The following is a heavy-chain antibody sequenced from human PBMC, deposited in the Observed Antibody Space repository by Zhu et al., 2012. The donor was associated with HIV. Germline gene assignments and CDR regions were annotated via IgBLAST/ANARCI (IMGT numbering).Heavy chain of an antibody. Sequence: QVRLQESGPGLVKPSETLSLTCSVSGGSIRSSSYYWGWIRQPPGKGLEWVGSLYYSGSTYYNPSLKSRVTMSIDTSRNHLSLKLTSVTAADTAVYYCVRPSRDQYYYASSFDYWGQGSLLTVSS. V-gene: IGHV4-39*07. D-gene: IGHD3-22*01. CDR3: VRPSRDQYYYASSFDY. CDR1: GGSIRSSSYY. J-gene: IGHJ4*02. CDR2: LYYSGST.